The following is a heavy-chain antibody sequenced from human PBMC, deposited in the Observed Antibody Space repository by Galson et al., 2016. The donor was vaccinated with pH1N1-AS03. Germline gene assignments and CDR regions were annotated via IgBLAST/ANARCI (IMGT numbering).Heavy chain of an antibody. V-gene: IGHV3-53*01. J-gene: IGHJ6*02. CDR3: ARDTDHYGMDV. CDR1: GFTVSTNY. CDR2: IYAGGGT. Sequence: SLRLSCAASGFTVSTNYMTWVRQAPGKGLEWISVIYAGGGTHYADSVKGRFTISNDNYKNTVYLQMNSLRAEDTAVYYCARDTDHYGMDVWGQGTLVTVSS.